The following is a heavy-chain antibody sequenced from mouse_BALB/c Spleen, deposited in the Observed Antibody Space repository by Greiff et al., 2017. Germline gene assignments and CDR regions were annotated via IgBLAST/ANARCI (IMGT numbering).Heavy chain of an antibody. Sequence: EVQLVESGGGLVQPGGSLRLSCATSGFTFTDYYMSWVRQPPGKALEWLGFIRNKANGYTTEYSASVKGRFTISRDNSQSILYLQMNTLRAEDSATYYCARDGGKNYAMDYWGQGTSVTVSS. J-gene: IGHJ4*01. D-gene: IGHD2-1*01. CDR3: ARDGGKNYAMDY. CDR1: GFTFTDYY. V-gene: IGHV7-3*02. CDR2: IRNKANGYTT.